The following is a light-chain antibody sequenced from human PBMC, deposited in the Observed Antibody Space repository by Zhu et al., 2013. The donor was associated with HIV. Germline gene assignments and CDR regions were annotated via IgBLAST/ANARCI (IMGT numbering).Light chain of an antibody. V-gene: IGKV3-11*01. Sequence: EIVLTQSPATLSLSPGDRATLSCRASRTIADYLAWYQQKPGQAPRLLIYDVSHRANGVPARFSGRASGTDFTLTISSLQSEDVAVYYCQQYNYWLSWTFGQGTKVEI. CDR3: QQYNYWLSWT. CDR2: DVS. CDR1: RTIADY. J-gene: IGKJ1*01.